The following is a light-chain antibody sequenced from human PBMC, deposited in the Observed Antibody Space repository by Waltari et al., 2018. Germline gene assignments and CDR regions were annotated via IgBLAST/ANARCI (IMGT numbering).Light chain of an antibody. Sequence: QSALTQPASVSGSPGQSITISCTGTSSDIGAYNLVSWYQQRPGKAPKLMIYEVTKWPAGVCNRFSGAKSGNTASLTISGLQAEDEADYYCCSYAGRRILGVVFGGGTKLTVL. V-gene: IGLV2-23*02. CDR3: CSYAGRRILGVV. CDR2: EVT. J-gene: IGLJ2*01. CDR1: SSDIGAYNL.